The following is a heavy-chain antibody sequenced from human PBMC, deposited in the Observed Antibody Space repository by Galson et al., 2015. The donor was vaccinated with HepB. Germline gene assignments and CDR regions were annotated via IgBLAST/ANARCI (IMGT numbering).Heavy chain of an antibody. Sequence: SCAASGYTFTGYYMHWVRQAPGQGLEWMGRINPNSGGTNYAQKFQGRVTMTRDTSISTAYMELSRLRSDDTAVYYCARPRGGYSGYDKDFDYWGQGTLVTVSS. CDR2: INPNSGGT. CDR3: ARPRGGYSGYDKDFDY. CDR1: GYTFTGYY. V-gene: IGHV1-2*06. D-gene: IGHD5-12*01. J-gene: IGHJ4*02.